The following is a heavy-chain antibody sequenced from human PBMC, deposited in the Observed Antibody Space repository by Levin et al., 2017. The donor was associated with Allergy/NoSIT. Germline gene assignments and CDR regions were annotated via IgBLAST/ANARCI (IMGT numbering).Heavy chain of an antibody. CDR1: GFTFSSYA. CDR2: ISYDGSNK. J-gene: IGHJ4*02. D-gene: IGHD6-19*01. V-gene: IGHV3-30-3*01. Sequence: GESLKISCAASGFTFSSYAMHWVRQAPGKGLEWVAVISYDGSNKYYADSVKGRFTISRDNSKNTLYLQMNSLRAEDTAVYYCARDPDSSGWYLDYWGQGTLVTVSS. CDR3: ARDPDSSGWYLDY.